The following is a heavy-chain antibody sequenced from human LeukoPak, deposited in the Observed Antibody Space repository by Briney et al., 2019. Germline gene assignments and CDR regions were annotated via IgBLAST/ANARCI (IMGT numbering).Heavy chain of an antibody. CDR2: IYSGGST. Sequence: GGSLRLSCAASGFTVSSKYMSWVRQAPGKGLEWVSLIYSGGSTDYADSVKGRFIISRDNSKNTVYLQMNSLRAEDTAVYYCARESGCSYIPSFDFWGQGTLVTVSS. CDR1: GFTVSSKY. D-gene: IGHD5-18*01. CDR3: ARESGCSYIPSFDF. J-gene: IGHJ4*02. V-gene: IGHV3-66*01.